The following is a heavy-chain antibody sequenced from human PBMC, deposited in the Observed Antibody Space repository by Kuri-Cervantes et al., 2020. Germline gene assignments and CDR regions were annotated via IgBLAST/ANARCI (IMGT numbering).Heavy chain of an antibody. J-gene: IGHJ3*02. CDR1: GFTFSSYG. V-gene: IGHV3-30*18. Sequence: GGSLRLSCAASGFTFSSYGMHWVRQAPGKGLEWVAVISYDGSNKYYADSVKDRFTISRDNSKNTLYPQMNSLRAEDTAVYYCAKEGYSYGTGAFDIWGQGTMVTVSS. CDR2: ISYDGSNK. CDR3: AKEGYSYGTGAFDI. D-gene: IGHD5-18*01.